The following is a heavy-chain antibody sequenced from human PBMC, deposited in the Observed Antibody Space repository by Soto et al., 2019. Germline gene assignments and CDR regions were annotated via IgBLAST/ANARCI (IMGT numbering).Heavy chain of an antibody. CDR1: GGSISSYY. V-gene: IGHV4-59*01. D-gene: IGHD3-16*02. CDR2: IYYSGST. J-gene: IGHJ6*03. Sequence: QVQLQESGPGLVKPSETLSLTCTVSGGSISSYYWSWLRQPPGKGLEWIGYIYYSGSTNYNPSLKSRVTISVDTSQNQFSLKLSSVTAADTAVYYCARSLRQYYYYYYMDVWGKGTTVTVSS. CDR3: ARSLRQYYYYYYMDV.